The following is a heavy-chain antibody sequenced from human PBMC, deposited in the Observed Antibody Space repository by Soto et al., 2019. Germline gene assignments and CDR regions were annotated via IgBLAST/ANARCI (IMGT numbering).Heavy chain of an antibody. CDR1: GFTFSNAW. Sequence: PGGSLRLSCAASGFTFSNAWMSWVRQAPGKGLEWVGRIKSKTDGGTTDYAAPVKGRFTISRDDSKNTLYLQMNSLKTEDTAVYYCTTGPTADDFWSGYYTEDYYGMDVWGQGTTVTVSS. CDR2: IKSKTDGGTT. CDR3: TTGPTADDFWSGYYTEDYYGMDV. V-gene: IGHV3-15*01. D-gene: IGHD3-3*01. J-gene: IGHJ6*02.